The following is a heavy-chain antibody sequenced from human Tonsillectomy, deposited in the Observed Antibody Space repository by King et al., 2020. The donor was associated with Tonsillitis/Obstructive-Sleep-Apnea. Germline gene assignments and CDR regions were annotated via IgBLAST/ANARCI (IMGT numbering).Heavy chain of an antibody. V-gene: IGHV5-51*01. CDR2: IYPGDSDT. J-gene: IGHJ3*02. Sequence: QLVQSGPEVKKPGESLKISCQSSGYGFTTFWIGWVRQMPGRGLEWMGIIYPGDSDTTYSPSFQGQVTMSVDKSINTAYLQWGSLKASDTAIYYCARHGSGGSWGAFDIWGQGTVVTVSS. D-gene: IGHD2-15*01. CDR3: ARHGSGGSWGAFDI. CDR1: GYGFTTFW.